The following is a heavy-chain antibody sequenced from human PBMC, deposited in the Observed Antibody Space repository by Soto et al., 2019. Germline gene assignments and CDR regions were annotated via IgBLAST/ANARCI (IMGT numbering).Heavy chain of an antibody. CDR3: ARVDPQLVPNWFDP. CDR2: IIPILGIT. J-gene: IGHJ5*02. D-gene: IGHD6-13*01. CDR1: GGTFSSYT. Sequence: GASVKVSCKASGGTFSSYTISWVRQAPGQGLEWMGRIIPILGITNYAQKLQGRVTMTTDTSTSTAYMELRSLRSDDTAVYYCARVDPQLVPNWFDPWGQGTLVTVSS. V-gene: IGHV1-69*02.